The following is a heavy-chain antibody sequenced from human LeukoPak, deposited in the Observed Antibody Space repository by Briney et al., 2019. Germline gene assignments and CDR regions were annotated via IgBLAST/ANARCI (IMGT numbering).Heavy chain of an antibody. CDR2: MNPNSGGT. J-gene: IGHJ5*02. V-gene: IGHV1-2*06. CDR3: ARQVTVTMAPRFDP. D-gene: IGHD4-17*01. Sequence: GASVKVSCKASGYTFTGYYLHWVRQAPGQGLEWMGRMNPNSGGTDYAQKFQGGVTMTRDTSISTAYMELSRLRSDDTAVYYCARQVTVTMAPRFDPWGQGTLVTVSS. CDR1: GYTFTGYY.